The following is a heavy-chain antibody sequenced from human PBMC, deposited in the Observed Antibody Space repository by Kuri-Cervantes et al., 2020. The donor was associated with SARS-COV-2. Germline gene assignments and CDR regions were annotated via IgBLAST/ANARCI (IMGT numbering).Heavy chain of an antibody. CDR1: GFTFSSYA. J-gene: IGHJ6*02. Sequence: GGSLKISCAASGFTFSSYAMSWVRQAPGKGLEWVSAISGSGGSTYYADSVKGRFTISRDNSKNTLYLQMNSLRAEETAVYYCASGYSSSWYVTDVWGQGTTVTVSS. D-gene: IGHD6-13*01. CDR2: ISGSGGST. CDR3: ASGYSSSWYVTDV. V-gene: IGHV3-23*01.